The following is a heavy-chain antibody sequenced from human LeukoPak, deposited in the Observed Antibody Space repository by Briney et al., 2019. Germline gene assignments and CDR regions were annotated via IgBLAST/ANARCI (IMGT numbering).Heavy chain of an antibody. D-gene: IGHD3-22*01. Sequence: PGGSLRLSCAASGFTFSDHYMDWVRQAPGKGLEWVGRSRDKTNSYSTEYAASVKGRFTISRDDSKDLMYLRMNSLKIEDTAVYYCARRGNRDGRGYYLDFDYWGQGTLVTVSS. J-gene: IGHJ4*02. V-gene: IGHV3-72*01. CDR2: SRDKTNSYST. CDR1: GFTFSDHY. CDR3: ARRGNRDGRGYYLDFDY.